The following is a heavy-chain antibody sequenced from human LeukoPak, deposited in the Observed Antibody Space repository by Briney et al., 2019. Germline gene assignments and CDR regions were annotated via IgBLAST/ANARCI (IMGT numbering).Heavy chain of an antibody. J-gene: IGHJ6*03. V-gene: IGHV4-59*01. CDR2: IYYSGST. Sequence: SETLSLTCTVSGGSISSYYWSWIRQPPGKGLEWIGYIYYSGSTNYNPSLKSRLTISVDTSKNQFSLKLSSVTAADTAVYYCARVGEQLVRDYYYYMDVWGKGTTVTVSS. CDR3: ARVGEQLVRDYYYYMDV. CDR1: GGSISSYY. D-gene: IGHD6-6*01.